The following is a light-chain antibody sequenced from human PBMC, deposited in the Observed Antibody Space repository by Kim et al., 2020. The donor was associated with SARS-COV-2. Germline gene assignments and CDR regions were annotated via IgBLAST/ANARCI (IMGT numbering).Light chain of an antibody. Sequence: VALGQTVSITCQGDSLRSYFATWYQQQPGQAPILVIYGKNNRPSGLPDRSAGSSSGNTASLTIAGTQAGDEADYYCNSRDTNDNVVFGGGTQLTVL. V-gene: IGLV3-19*01. CDR1: SLRSYF. CDR2: GKN. J-gene: IGLJ2*01. CDR3: NSRDTNDNVV.